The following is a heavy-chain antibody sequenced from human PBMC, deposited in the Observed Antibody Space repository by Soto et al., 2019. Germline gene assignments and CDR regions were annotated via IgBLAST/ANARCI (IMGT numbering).Heavy chain of an antibody. CDR3: AKDARVRGGTTGYFDY. Sequence: EVQLVESGGVVVQPGGSLRLSCAASGFTFDDYTMHWVRQAPGKGLEWVSLISWDGGSTYYADSVKGRFTISRDNSKNSLYLQMNSLRTEDTALYYCAKDARVRGGTTGYFDYWGQGTLVTVSS. J-gene: IGHJ4*02. CDR2: ISWDGGST. CDR1: GFTFDDYT. V-gene: IGHV3-43*01. D-gene: IGHD1-1*01.